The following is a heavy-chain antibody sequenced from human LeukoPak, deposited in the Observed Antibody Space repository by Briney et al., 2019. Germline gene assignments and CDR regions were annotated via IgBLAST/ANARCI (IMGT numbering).Heavy chain of an antibody. Sequence: NSSETLSLTCTVSGGSISSYYWNWIRQPPGKGLEWIGYIYYSGNTNYNPSLKSRVTISVDTSKNQFSLRLSSVTAADTAVYYCARLQGGGCYRNFDYWGQGTLVTVSS. D-gene: IGHD3-16*02. CDR2: IYYSGNT. CDR3: ARLQGGGCYRNFDY. V-gene: IGHV4-59*01. CDR1: GGSISSYY. J-gene: IGHJ4*02.